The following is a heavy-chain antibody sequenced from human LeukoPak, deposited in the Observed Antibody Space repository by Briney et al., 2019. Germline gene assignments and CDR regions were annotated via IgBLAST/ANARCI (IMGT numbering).Heavy chain of an antibody. J-gene: IGHJ3*02. Sequence: SETLSLTCAVYGGSFSGYYWSWIRQPPGKGLEWIGEINHSGSTNYNPSLKSRVTISVDTSKNQFSLKLSSVTAADTAVYYCAREFCGRDYVWGSYRLCGDDAFDIWGQGTMVTVSS. D-gene: IGHD3-16*02. V-gene: IGHV4-34*01. CDR3: AREFCGRDYVWGSYRLCGDDAFDI. CDR1: GGSFSGYY. CDR2: INHSGST.